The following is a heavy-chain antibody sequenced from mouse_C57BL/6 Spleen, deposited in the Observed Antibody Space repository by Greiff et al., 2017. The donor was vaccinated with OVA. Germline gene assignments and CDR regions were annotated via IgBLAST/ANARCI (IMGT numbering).Heavy chain of an antibody. V-gene: IGHV5S21*01. CDR2: ISSGGDYI. Sequence: EVKVVESGEGLVKPGGSLKLSCAASGFTFSSYAMSWVRQTPEKRLEWVAYISSGGDYIYYADTVKGRFTISRDNARNTLYLQMSSLKSEDTAMYYCARGDYGNYEWYFDVWGTGTTVTVSS. D-gene: IGHD2-1*01. J-gene: IGHJ1*03. CDR1: GFTFSSYA. CDR3: ARGDYGNYEWYFDV.